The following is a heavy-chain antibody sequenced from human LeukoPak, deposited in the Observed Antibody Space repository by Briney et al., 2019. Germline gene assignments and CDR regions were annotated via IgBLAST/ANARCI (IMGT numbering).Heavy chain of an antibody. V-gene: IGHV4-34*01. CDR2: INHSGST. CDR3: ARGGYYDSGNKFKY. CDR1: GESFSGYY. D-gene: IGHD3-10*01. J-gene: IGHJ4*02. Sequence: SETLSLTCAVYGESFSGYYWSWIRQPPGRGLEWIGEINHSGSTNYNPSLKSRVTISVDTSKNQFSLKLSSVTAADTAVYYCARGGYYDSGNKFKYWGQGTLVTVSS.